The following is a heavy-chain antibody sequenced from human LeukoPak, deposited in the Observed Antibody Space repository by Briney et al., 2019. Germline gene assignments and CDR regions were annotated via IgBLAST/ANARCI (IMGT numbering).Heavy chain of an antibody. CDR2: IYYSGST. J-gene: IGHJ6*03. Sequence: SETLSLTCTVSGGSISSYYWSWIRQPPGKGLEWIGYIYYSGSTNYNPSLESRVTISVDTSKNQFSLKLSSVTAADTAVYYCARTNSPYYCGGDCYSDYYYYMDVWGKGTTVTVSS. D-gene: IGHD2-21*02. CDR1: GGSISSYY. CDR3: ARTNSPYYCGGDCYSDYYYYMDV. V-gene: IGHV4-59*01.